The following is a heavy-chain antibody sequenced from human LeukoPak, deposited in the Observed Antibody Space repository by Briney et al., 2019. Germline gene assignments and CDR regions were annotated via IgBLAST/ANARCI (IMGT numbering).Heavy chain of an antibody. D-gene: IGHD4-23*01. CDR1: GFTFSSYG. CDR3: ATTPRAFDI. J-gene: IGHJ3*02. CDR2: ISYDGSNK. V-gene: IGHV3-30*03. Sequence: GGSLRLSCAASGFTFSSYGMHWVRQAPGKGLEWVAVISYDGSNKYYADSVKGRFTISRDNSKNTLYLQMNSLRAEDTAVYYCATTPRAFDIWGQGTMVTVSS.